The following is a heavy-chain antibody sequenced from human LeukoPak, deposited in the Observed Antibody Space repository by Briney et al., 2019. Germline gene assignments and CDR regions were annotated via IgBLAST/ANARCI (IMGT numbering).Heavy chain of an antibody. V-gene: IGHV3-48*02. CDR1: GFTLSTYT. J-gene: IGHJ4*02. Sequence: GGSLRLSCAASGFTLSTYTMNWVRQAPGKGLQWFSYISSSSTTIYYADSVKGRFTISRDNAKNSLYLQMNSLRDEDTAVYYCARWADVLLWFGESYFDYWGQGTLVTVSS. D-gene: IGHD3-10*01. CDR2: ISSSSTTI. CDR3: ARWADVLLWFGESYFDY.